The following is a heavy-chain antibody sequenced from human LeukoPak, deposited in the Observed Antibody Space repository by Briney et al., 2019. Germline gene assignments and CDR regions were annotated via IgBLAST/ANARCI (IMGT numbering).Heavy chain of an antibody. CDR1: GDTVSSNSAL. CDR3: ARGFALDF. V-gene: IGHV6-1*01. J-gene: IGHJ3*01. Sequence: HSQTFSLNCNISGDTVSSNSALWNWSRQSPSRGLEWLGRTYYRSKWYYDYAVSVKSRITISPDTSKNQFSLQLNSVTADDTAVYYCARGFALDFWGQGTMVTVSS. CDR2: TYYRSKWYY.